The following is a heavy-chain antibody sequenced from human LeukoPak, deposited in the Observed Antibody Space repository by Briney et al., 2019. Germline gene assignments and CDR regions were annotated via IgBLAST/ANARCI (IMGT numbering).Heavy chain of an antibody. Sequence: SETLSLTCAVYGGSFSGYYWSWTRQPPGKGLEWIGEINHSGSTNYNSSLKSRVTISVDTSKNQFSLKLSSVTAADTAVYYCASSTALSSSHYWGQGTLVTVSS. CDR2: INHSGST. D-gene: IGHD6-6*01. CDR3: ASSTALSSSHY. V-gene: IGHV4-34*01. CDR1: GGSFSGYY. J-gene: IGHJ4*02.